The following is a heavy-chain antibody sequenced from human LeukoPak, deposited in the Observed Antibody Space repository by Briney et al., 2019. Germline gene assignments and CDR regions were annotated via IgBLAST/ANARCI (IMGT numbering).Heavy chain of an antibody. V-gene: IGHV4-39*07. CDR2: IYYSGNT. J-gene: IGHJ3*02. D-gene: IGHD1-26*01. CDR1: GGFISSSNSH. CDR3: ARRRSWPDAFDI. Sequence: SETLSLTCTVSGGFISSSNSHWAWIRQPPGKGLEWVGTIYYSGNTYYKSSLKSRVTISVDTSKNQFSLKLSSVTAADTAVYYCARRRSWPDAFDIWGQGTMVTVSS.